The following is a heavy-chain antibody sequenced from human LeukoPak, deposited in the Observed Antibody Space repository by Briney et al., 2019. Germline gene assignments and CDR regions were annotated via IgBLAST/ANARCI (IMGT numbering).Heavy chain of an antibody. CDR1: GFTFRGHD. Sequence: PGGSLRLSCAASGFTFRGHDMDWGRQAPGKGLEWVSYISTSSSSIYYADSVKGRFTISRDNAKNSLYLQMNRLRDEDTAVYYCARSSDFWGQGTLVTVSS. V-gene: IGHV3-48*02. CDR3: ARSSDF. J-gene: IGHJ4*02. CDR2: ISTSSSSI.